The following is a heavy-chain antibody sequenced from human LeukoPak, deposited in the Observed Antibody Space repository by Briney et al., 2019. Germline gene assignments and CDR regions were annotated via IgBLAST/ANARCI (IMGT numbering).Heavy chain of an antibody. CDR2: ISGSGGST. CDR3: AKDLYGYVSNWFDP. Sequence: GASLQISCAASGFTFSSYAMSWVRQAPGKGLEWVSAISGSGGSTYYADSVKGRFTISRDNSKNTLYLQMNSLRAEDTAVYYCAKDLYGYVSNWFDPWGQGTLVTVSS. J-gene: IGHJ5*02. V-gene: IGHV3-23*01. D-gene: IGHD5-12*01. CDR1: GFTFSSYA.